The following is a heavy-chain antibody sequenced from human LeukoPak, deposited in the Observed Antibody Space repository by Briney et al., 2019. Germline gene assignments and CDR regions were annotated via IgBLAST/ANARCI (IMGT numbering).Heavy chain of an antibody. J-gene: IGHJ4*02. CDR3: ASYFYYYDSSGYYSFDY. V-gene: IGHV4-59*01. D-gene: IGHD3-22*01. CDR2: IYYSGST. Sequence: SETLSLTCTVSGNSFGDYYWSWIRQPPGKGLEWIGYIYYSGSTNYNPSLKSRVTISVDTSKNQFSLKLSSVTAADTAVYYCASYFYYYDSSGYYSFDYWGQGTLVTVSS. CDR1: GNSFGDYY.